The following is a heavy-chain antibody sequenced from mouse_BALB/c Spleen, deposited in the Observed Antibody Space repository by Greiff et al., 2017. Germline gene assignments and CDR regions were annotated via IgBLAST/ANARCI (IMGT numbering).Heavy chain of an antibody. D-gene: IGHD1-1*01. CDR2: ISTYYGDS. CDR3: ARGDGSSFAY. CDR1: GYTFTDYA. V-gene: IGHV1S137*01. Sequence: VQLQQSGAELVRPGVSVKISCKCSGYTFTDYAMHWVKQSHAKSLEWIGVISTYYGDSSYNQKFKGKATMTVDKSSSTAYMELARLTSEDSAIYYCARGDGSSFAYWGQGTLVTVSA. J-gene: IGHJ3*01.